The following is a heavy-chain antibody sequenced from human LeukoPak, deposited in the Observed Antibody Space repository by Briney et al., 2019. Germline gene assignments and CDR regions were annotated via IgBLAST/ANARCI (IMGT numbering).Heavy chain of an antibody. CDR3: ARGGAVAGRGYPFDY. V-gene: IGHV3-11*06. CDR2: ISSSSSYT. J-gene: IGHJ4*02. CDR1: GFTFSDYY. Sequence: GGSLRLSCAASGFTFSDYYMSWIRQAPGKGLEWASYISSSSSYTNYADSVKGRFTISRDNAKNSLYLQMNSLRAEDTAVYYCARGGAVAGRGYPFDYWGQGTLVTVSS. D-gene: IGHD6-19*01.